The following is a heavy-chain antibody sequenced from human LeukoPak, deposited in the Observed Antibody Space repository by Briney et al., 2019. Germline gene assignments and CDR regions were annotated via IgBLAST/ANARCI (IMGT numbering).Heavy chain of an antibody. CDR1: GYTFTGYY. CDR3: ARDPGSSWYVDY. D-gene: IGHD6-13*01. CDR2: INHDSGGT. J-gene: IGHJ4*02. V-gene: IGHV1-2*02. Sequence: GASLKLSCKASGYTFTGYYVHWVRQAPGHGLESLGWINHDSGGTNYAQKFQGRVTMTGDASISTDYMELRRLRSDDTAVYYCARDPGSSWYVDYWGQGTLVTVSS.